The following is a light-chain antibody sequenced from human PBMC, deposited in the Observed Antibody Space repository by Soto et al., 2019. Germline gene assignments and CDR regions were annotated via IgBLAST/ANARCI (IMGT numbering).Light chain of an antibody. CDR1: QGIRND. CDR2: AAS. V-gene: IGKV1-17*01. Sequence: DIQMTQFPSSLSASVGDRVTITCRASQGIRNDLGWYQQKPGKAPKRLIYAASSLQNWVPSRFSGSGPGTEFTHAIRSLQPEDSANFYCLQQSTYPLPFGQETKVEIK. J-gene: IGKJ1*01. CDR3: LQQSTYPLP.